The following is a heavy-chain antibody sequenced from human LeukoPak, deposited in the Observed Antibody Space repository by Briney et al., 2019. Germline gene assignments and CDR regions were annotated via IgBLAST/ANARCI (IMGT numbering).Heavy chain of an antibody. CDR3: ARDKDA. CDR2: IYSDGTT. Sequence: GGSLRLSCVVSGLTVSNNYMSWVRQAPGKGLEWVSVIYSDGTTKNADSVKGRFTISRDNSKNTVYLQMDSLRAEDTAVYYCARDKDAWGQGTLVTVSS. CDR1: GLTVSNNY. J-gene: IGHJ5*02. V-gene: IGHV3-66*01.